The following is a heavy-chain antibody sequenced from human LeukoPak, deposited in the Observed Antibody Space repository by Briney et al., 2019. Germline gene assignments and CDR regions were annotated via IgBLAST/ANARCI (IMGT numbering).Heavy chain of an antibody. V-gene: IGHV3-30-3*01. CDR3: ARDGYSYGYYFDY. D-gene: IGHD5-18*01. CDR2: ISYDGGNE. CDR1: GFTFDDHA. Sequence: PGRSLRLSCAASGFTFDDHAMHWVRQAPGKGLEWVAVISYDGGNEYYADSVKGRFTISRDNSKNTLYLQINSLRTEDTAVYYCARDGYSYGYYFDYWGQGTLVTVSS. J-gene: IGHJ4*02.